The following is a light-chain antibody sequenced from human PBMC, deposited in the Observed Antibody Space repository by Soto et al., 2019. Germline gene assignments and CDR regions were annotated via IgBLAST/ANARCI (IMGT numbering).Light chain of an antibody. CDR2: DAS. CDR3: QHRGNWPA. CDR1: QSIGSS. Sequence: EVVLTQSPAILSLSPGETATLSCRASQSIGSSLAWYQQRPGQAPRLLIYDASNRATGVPGRISGSVSGTDFTLTISSLEVEDFAVYYCQHRGNWPAFGGGTKVEIK. V-gene: IGKV3-11*01. J-gene: IGKJ4*01.